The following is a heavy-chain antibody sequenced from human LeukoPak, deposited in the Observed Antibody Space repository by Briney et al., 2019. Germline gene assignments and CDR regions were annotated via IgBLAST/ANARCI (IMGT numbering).Heavy chain of an antibody. J-gene: IGHJ4*02. V-gene: IGHV3-30*18. CDR3: AKSGDYERGLYC. CDR1: GFTFSSYG. D-gene: IGHD4-17*01. CDR2: ISYDGSNK. Sequence: GGSLRLSCAASGFTFSSYGMHWVRQAPGKGLEWVAVISYDGSNKYYADSVKGRFTISRDNSENTLYLQMNSLRAEDTAVYYCAKSGDYERGLYCWGQGTLVTVSS.